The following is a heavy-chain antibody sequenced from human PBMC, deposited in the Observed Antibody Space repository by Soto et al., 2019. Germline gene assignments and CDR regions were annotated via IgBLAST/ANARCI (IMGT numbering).Heavy chain of an antibody. CDR2: ISYDGSNK. CDR1: GFTFSSYA. D-gene: IGHD5-18*01. CDR3: ASEWKHDRLAY. Sequence: GRSLRLSCAGSGFTFSSYAMHWVRQAPGKGLEWVAVISYDGSNKYYADSVKGRFIISRDNSKSTLYLQMNSLRTEDTAVYYCASEWKHDRLAYWAQGSPVTVSS. V-gene: IGHV3-30-3*01. J-gene: IGHJ1*01.